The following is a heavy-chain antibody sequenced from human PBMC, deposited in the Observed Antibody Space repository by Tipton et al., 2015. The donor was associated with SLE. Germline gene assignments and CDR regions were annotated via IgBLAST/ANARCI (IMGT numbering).Heavy chain of an antibody. CDR2: FYYSGNT. V-gene: IGHV4-39*07. Sequence: TLSLTCTVSGDSISSSSYYWSWIRKPPGKGLEWIGTFYYSGNTYFNPSLKSRVTISVDTSKNQFSLRLSSVTAAETAVYYCERDYYDSRGYTRFDYWGQGALVTVSS. CDR3: ERDYYDSRGYTRFDY. D-gene: IGHD3-22*01. CDR1: GDSISSSSYY. J-gene: IGHJ4*02.